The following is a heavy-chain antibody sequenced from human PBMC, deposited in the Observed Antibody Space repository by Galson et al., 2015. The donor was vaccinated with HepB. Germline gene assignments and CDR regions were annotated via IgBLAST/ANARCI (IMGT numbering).Heavy chain of an antibody. D-gene: IGHD3-10*01. CDR2: INPNSGGT. Sequence: SVKVSCKASGYTFTGYYMHWVRQAPGQGLEWMGWINPNSGGTNYAQKFQGRVTMTRDTSISTAYMELSRLRSDDTAVYYCARDQTRLWFGEPDEGGMDVWGQGTTVTVSS. CDR3: ARDQTRLWFGEPDEGGMDV. CDR1: GYTFTGYY. V-gene: IGHV1-2*02. J-gene: IGHJ6*02.